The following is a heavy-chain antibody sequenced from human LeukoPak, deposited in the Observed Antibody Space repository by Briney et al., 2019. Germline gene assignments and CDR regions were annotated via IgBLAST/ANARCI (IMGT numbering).Heavy chain of an antibody. V-gene: IGHV3-23*01. CDR3: AKRPGYSYGYFDY. Sequence: PGGSLRLSCAASGFTFSSYAMSWVRQAPGKGLEWVSAISGSGGSTYYADSVKGRFTISRDTSKNTLYMQMNSLRAEDTAVYYCAKRPGYSYGYFDYWGQGTLVTVSS. CDR1: GFTFSSYA. D-gene: IGHD5-18*01. CDR2: ISGSGGST. J-gene: IGHJ4*02.